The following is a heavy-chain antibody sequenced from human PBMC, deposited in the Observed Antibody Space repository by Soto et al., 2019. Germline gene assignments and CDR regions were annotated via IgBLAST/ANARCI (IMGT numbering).Heavy chain of an antibody. CDR3: ARGPLIVATAFDFQS. CDR2: ISSTSSYI. D-gene: IGHD5-12*01. Sequence: EVQLVESGGGLVKTGGSLRLSCAASGFTFISYSMNWVRQAPGKGLEWVSSISSTSSYIYDADSVKGRFTISRDNAKNSLHLQMNSLRVEDAAVYYCARGPLIVATAFDFQSLGQGALVTVSS. J-gene: IGHJ4*02. V-gene: IGHV3-21*01. CDR1: GFTFISYS.